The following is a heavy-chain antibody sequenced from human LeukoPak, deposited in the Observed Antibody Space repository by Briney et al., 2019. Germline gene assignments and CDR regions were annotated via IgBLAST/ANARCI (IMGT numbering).Heavy chain of an antibody. D-gene: IGHD4-17*01. J-gene: IGHJ4*02. V-gene: IGHV4-59*08. Sequence: PETLSLTCTVSGGSISSYYWSWIRQPPGKGLEWIGYIYYSGSTKYNPSLKSQITISIDTSKNQFSLKLSSVTAADTAMYYCARQGNGDLYYFDYWGQGTLVTVSS. CDR1: GGSISSYY. CDR2: IYYSGST. CDR3: ARQGNGDLYYFDY.